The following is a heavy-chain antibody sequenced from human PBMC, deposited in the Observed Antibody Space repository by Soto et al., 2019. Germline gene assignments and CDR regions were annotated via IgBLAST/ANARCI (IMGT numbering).Heavy chain of an antibody. V-gene: IGHV1-18*04. CDR1: GYTFTSYG. Sequence: ASVKVSCKASGYTFTSYGISWVRQAPGQGLEWMGWISAYNGNTNYAQKLQGRVTMTTDTSTSTAYLQWSSLKASDTAMYYCARHYYVWGSPNYYYYGMDVWGQGTTVTVSS. J-gene: IGHJ6*02. CDR3: ARHYYVWGSPNYYYYGMDV. CDR2: ISAYNGNT. D-gene: IGHD3-16*01.